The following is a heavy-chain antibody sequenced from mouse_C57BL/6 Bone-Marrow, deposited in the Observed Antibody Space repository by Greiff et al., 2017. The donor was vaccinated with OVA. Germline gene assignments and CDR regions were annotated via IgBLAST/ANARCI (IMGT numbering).Heavy chain of an antibody. CDR1: GYTFTDYY. J-gene: IGHJ2*01. Sequence: EVQLQQSGPVLVKPGASVKMSCKASGYTFTDYYMNWVKQSHGKSLEWIGVINPYNGGTSYNQKFKGKATLTVDKSSSTAYMELNSLTSEDSAVYYCARWDYYGSSYHGGQGTTLTVSS. V-gene: IGHV1-19*01. CDR2: INPYNGGT. CDR3: ARWDYYGSSYH. D-gene: IGHD1-1*01.